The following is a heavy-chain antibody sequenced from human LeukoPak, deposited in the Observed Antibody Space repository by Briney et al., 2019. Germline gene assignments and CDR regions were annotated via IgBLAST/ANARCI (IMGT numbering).Heavy chain of an antibody. D-gene: IGHD6-19*01. J-gene: IGHJ4*02. CDR2: INPNSGGT. Sequence: GASVKVSCKASGYTFTSYYMHWVRQAPGQGLEWMGWINPNSGGTNYAQKFQGRVTMTRDTSISTAYMELSRLRSDDTAVYYCARGPYSSGWYGDGGIDYWGQGTLVTVSS. V-gene: IGHV1-2*02. CDR3: ARGPYSSGWYGDGGIDY. CDR1: GYTFTSYY.